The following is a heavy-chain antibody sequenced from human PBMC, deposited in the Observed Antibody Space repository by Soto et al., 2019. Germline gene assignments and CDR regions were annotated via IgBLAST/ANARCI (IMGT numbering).Heavy chain of an antibody. V-gene: IGHV1-2*02. J-gene: IGHJ4*02. D-gene: IGHD5-12*01. Sequence: GASVKVSCKASGYTFTDYYIHWLRQAPGQGLQWMGWINPNSGGTNYAQKFQGRVTETRDTSISTAYMELRRLTSDDTAVYYCATAQSRYTAYDAGDYWGQGTLVTVSS. CDR2: INPNSGGT. CDR1: GYTFTDYY. CDR3: ATAQSRYTAYDAGDY.